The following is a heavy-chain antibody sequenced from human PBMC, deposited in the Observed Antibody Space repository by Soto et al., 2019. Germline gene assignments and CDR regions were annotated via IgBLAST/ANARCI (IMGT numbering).Heavy chain of an antibody. Sequence: ASVKVSCKASGYTFTSYDINWVRQATGQGLEWMGWMNPNSGNTGYAQKFQGRVTMTRNTSISTAYMELSSLRSEDTAVYYCARGGYCSSTSCYIYYYGMDVWGQGTTVTVSS. CDR2: MNPNSGNT. J-gene: IGHJ6*02. D-gene: IGHD2-2*02. V-gene: IGHV1-8*01. CDR3: ARGGYCSSTSCYIYYYGMDV. CDR1: GYTFTSYD.